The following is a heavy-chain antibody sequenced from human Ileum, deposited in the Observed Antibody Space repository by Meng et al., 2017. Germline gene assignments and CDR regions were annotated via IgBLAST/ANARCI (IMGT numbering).Heavy chain of an antibody. J-gene: IGHJ5*02. CDR2: IYYSGST. CDR3: ARENTIFGVVWGSWFDP. D-gene: IGHD3-3*01. V-gene: IGHV4-30-4*01. CDR1: GGSISSGDYY. Sequence: QVQLQESGPGLVKPSQTPALTCTVPGGSISSGDYYWIWIRQPPGKGLEWIGYIYYSGSTYYNPSLKSRVTISVDTSKNQFSLKLSSVTAADTAVYYCARENTIFGVVWGSWFDPWGQGTLVTVSS.